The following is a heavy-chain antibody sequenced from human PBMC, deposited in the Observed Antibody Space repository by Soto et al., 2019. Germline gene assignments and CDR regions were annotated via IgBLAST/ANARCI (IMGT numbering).Heavy chain of an antibody. Sequence: SVKVSCKASGGTFSSYAISWVRQAPGQGLEWMGGIIPIFGTANYAQKFRGRVTITADESTSTAYMELSSLRSEDTAVYYCARPGIRVATITYIPTYYYYGMDVWGQGTTVTVSS. V-gene: IGHV1-69*13. J-gene: IGHJ6*02. CDR3: ARPGIRVATITYIPTYYYYGMDV. CDR1: GGTFSSYA. D-gene: IGHD5-12*01. CDR2: IIPIFGTA.